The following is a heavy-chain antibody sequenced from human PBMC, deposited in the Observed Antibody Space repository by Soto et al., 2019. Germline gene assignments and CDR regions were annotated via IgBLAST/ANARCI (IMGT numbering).Heavy chain of an antibody. CDR3: TRRRDWTAMDPLDY. D-gene: IGHD5-18*01. J-gene: IGHJ4*02. CDR1: GFTFSDSA. Sequence: EVQLVESGGGLVQPGGSLKLSCAASGFTFSDSAMHWVRQASGKGLGWVGSIRSKVNTYATAYAASVKGRFTISRDDSMNTAYLQMNSLKTEDTAVYYCTRRRDWTAMDPLDYWGQGTLVTVSS. V-gene: IGHV3-73*02. CDR2: IRSKVNTYAT.